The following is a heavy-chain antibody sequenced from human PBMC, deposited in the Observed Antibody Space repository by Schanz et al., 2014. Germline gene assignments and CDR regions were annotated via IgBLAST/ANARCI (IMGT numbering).Heavy chain of an antibody. D-gene: IGHD2-2*01. CDR3: ARALRTWEVVPAATVHY. CDR1: GFIFSSYS. CDR2: ISSSSSTI. J-gene: IGHJ4*02. V-gene: IGHV3-48*02. Sequence: LQLEESGGGVVQPGGSLRLSCVASGFIFSSYSMNWVRQAPGKGLEWVSYISSSSSTIYYADSVKGRFTISRDNAKNSLYLQMNSLRDEDTAVYYCARALRTWEVVPAATVHYWGQGTLVTVSS.